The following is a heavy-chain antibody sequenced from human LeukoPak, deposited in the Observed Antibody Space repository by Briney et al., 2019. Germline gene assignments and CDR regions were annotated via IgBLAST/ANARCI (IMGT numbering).Heavy chain of an antibody. J-gene: IGHJ4*02. CDR3: ARQRNYYGSGSYFDY. V-gene: IGHV4-34*01. D-gene: IGHD3-10*01. CDR2: INHSGST. Sequence: PSETLSLTCAVYGGSFSGYYWSWIRQPPGKGLEWIGEINHSGSTNYNPSLKSRVTISVDTSKNQFSLKLSSVTAADTAVYYCARQRNYYGSGSYFDYWGQGTLVTVSS. CDR1: GGSFSGYY.